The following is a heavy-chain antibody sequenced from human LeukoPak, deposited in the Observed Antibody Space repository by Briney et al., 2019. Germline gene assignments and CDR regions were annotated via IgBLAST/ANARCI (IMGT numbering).Heavy chain of an antibody. V-gene: IGHV3-74*03. CDR1: GFTSRNHW. CDR3: ARDQRVTGRPDIDH. D-gene: IGHD6-6*01. Sequence: GGSLRLSCAASGFTSRNHWMHWVRQTPGKGLVWVSRISSDGSSTTYADSVKGRFTISRDNAKNTLYLQMNNLRAEDTAMYYCARDQRVTGRPDIDHWGRGTLVIVSS. CDR2: ISSDGSST. J-gene: IGHJ4*02.